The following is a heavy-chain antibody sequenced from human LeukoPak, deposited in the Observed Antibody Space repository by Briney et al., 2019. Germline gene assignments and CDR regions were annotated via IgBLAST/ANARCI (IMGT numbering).Heavy chain of an antibody. D-gene: IGHD3-10*01. J-gene: IGHJ4*02. CDR1: GFTFGDYN. Sequence: GRSLRLSCAASGFTFGDYNMHWVRQTPGKGLDWVALMSPDGNKKYYADSVKGRFTISRDNSKNTVDLQRNSLRAEDTAVYYCARDLIGRYTFDYCGQGTLVTVSS. CDR2: MSPDGNKK. V-gene: IGHV3-30-3*01. CDR3: ARDLIGRYTFDY.